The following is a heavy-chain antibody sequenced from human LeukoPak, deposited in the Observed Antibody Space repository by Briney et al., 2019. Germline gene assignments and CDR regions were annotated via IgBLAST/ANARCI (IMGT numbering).Heavy chain of an antibody. Sequence: PGGSLRFSCAASGFTFSSYGMHWVRQAPGKGLEWVAFIHYDGSDQYYVDSVKGRFTISRDNSKNTLYLQMNSLRTEDTAVYYCAKDSVGYFDYWGQGTLVTVSS. J-gene: IGHJ4*02. CDR1: GFTFSSYG. D-gene: IGHD2-15*01. CDR2: IHYDGSDQ. CDR3: AKDSVGYFDY. V-gene: IGHV3-30*02.